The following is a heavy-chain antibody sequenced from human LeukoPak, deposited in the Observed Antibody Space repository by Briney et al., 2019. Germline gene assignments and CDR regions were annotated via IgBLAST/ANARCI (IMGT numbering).Heavy chain of an antibody. CDR2: ISSSSSYI. CDR3: AGLWFGDRPPFDH. Sequence: GGSLRLSCAASGFTFSTYIMNWVRQAPGKGLEWVSSISSSSSYIYYADSVKGRFTISRDNAKNSLYLQMDSLRAEDTALYYCAGLWFGDRPPFDHWGQGTLVTVPS. J-gene: IGHJ4*02. V-gene: IGHV3-21*01. CDR1: GFTFSTYI. D-gene: IGHD3-10*01.